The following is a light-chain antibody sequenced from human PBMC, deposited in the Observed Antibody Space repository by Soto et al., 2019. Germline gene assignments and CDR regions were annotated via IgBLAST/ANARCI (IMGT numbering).Light chain of an antibody. Sequence: TQSPSTLSASVGDRVTITCRASQSISSWLAWYQQKPGKAPNLLIYKSSSLDSGVPSRFSGSGSGTEFTLTVSSLQTDDLATYYCQQYNSYHVTCGGGTKVEIK. CDR2: KSS. CDR3: QQYNSYHVT. CDR1: QSISSW. V-gene: IGKV1-5*03. J-gene: IGKJ4*01.